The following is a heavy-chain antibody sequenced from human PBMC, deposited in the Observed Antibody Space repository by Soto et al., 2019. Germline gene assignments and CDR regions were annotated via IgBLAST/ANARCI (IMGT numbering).Heavy chain of an antibody. CDR1: GGSISSGGYF. CDR2: IFYSGTT. J-gene: IGHJ4*02. V-gene: IGHV4-31*03. D-gene: IGHD1-1*01. CDR3: ARGVLY. Sequence: QVQLQESGPGLVKPSQTLSLTCTVSGGSISSGGYFWSWIRQPPGKGLEWIGNIFYSGTTSYNPSPKSRVTISVDTSKNQFSLKLRSVTAADTAVYFCARGVLYWGQGTLVTVSS.